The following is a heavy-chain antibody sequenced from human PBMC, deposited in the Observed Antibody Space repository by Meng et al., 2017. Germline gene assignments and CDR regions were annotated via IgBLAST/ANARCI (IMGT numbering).Heavy chain of an antibody. CDR3: ARDWAVKGFYYFDY. J-gene: IGHJ4*02. CDR1: GYTFTGYY. V-gene: IGHV1-2*06. CDR2: INPNSGGT. Sequence: ASVKVSCKVSGYTFTGYYMHWVRQAPGQGLEWMGRINPNSGGTNYAQKFQGRVTMTRDTSISTAYMELSRLRSDDTAVYYCARDWAVKGFYYFDYWGQGTLVTVSS. D-gene: IGHD4-11*01.